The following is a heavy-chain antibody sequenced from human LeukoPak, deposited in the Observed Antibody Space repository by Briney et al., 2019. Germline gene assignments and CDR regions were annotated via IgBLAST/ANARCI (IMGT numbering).Heavy chain of an antibody. CDR1: GFTFDDYA. CDR2: ISWNSGSI. Sequence: GRSLRLSCAASGFTFDDYAMHWVRQAPGQGLEWVSGISWNSGSIGYADSVKGRFTISRDNAKNSLYLQMNSLRAEDTALYYCARDRKEGSGWGGYWLQGSLLTVSS. V-gene: IGHV3-9*01. D-gene: IGHD6-19*01. CDR3: ARDRKEGSGWGGY. J-gene: IGHJ4*02.